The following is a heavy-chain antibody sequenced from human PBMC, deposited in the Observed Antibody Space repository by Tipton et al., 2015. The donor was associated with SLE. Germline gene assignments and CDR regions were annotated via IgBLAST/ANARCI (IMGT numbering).Heavy chain of an antibody. CDR3: ARGYDYIWGTYHYNPHFDY. J-gene: IGHJ4*02. D-gene: IGHD3-16*02. Sequence: TLSLTCTVSSGSISSGGYYWPWIRQPAGKGLEWIGHIYTSGSTNYNPSLNSRVTISVDTSKNHFSLKLNSVTAADTAVYYCARGYDYIWGTYHYNPHFDYWGQGTLVTVSS. CDR1: SGSISSGGYY. V-gene: IGHV4-61*09. CDR2: IYTSGST.